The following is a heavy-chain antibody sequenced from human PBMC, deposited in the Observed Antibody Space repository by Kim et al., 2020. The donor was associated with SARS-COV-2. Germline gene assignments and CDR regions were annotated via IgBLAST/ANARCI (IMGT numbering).Heavy chain of an antibody. CDR2: IYSGGSST. D-gene: IGHD3-22*01. J-gene: IGHJ4*02. V-gene: IGHV3-23*03. Sequence: GGSLRLSCAASGFTFSSYAMSWVRQAPGKGLEWVSVIYSGGSSTYYADSVKGRFTISRDNSKNTLYLQMNSLRAEDTAVYYCAKVQYYYDSSGYYLGGDYFDYWGQGTLVTVSS. CDR3: AKVQYYYDSSGYYLGGDYFDY. CDR1: GFTFSSYA.